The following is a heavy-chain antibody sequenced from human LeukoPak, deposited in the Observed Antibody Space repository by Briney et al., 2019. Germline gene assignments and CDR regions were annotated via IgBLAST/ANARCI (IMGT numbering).Heavy chain of an antibody. CDR3: AGSITIFGVVSYYYYGMDV. D-gene: IGHD3-3*01. CDR2: IYSSVST. J-gene: IGHJ6*02. Sequence: SETLSLTCTVSGDSISNYYWSWLRQPPGKGLEGIGYIYSSVSTNYSPSLKSRVTMSVDTSKNQFSLKLRSVTAADTAVYYCAGSITIFGVVSYYYYGMDVWGQGTTVTVSS. CDR1: GDSISNYY. V-gene: IGHV4-59*12.